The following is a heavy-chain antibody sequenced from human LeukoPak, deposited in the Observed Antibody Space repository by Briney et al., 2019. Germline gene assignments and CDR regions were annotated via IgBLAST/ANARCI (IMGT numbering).Heavy chain of an antibody. CDR2: ISGSGGST. CDR1: GFTFSSYA. V-gene: IGHV3-23*01. D-gene: IGHD5-12*01. CDR3: ARSTVATNFDY. J-gene: IGHJ4*02. Sequence: PGGSLRLSCAASGFTFSSYAMSWVRQAPGKGLEWVSAISGSGGSTYYADSVKGRFTISRDNSKNTLYLQMNSLRAKDTAAYYCARSTVATNFDYWGQGTLVTVSS.